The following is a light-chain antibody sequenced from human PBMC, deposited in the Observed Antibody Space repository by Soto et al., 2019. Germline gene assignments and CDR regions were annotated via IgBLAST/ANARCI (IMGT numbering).Light chain of an antibody. J-gene: IGKJ5*01. CDR1: HSVTSN. V-gene: IGKV3-15*01. CDR2: DAS. Sequence: EIVLTQSPDTLSLSPGERATLSCWASHSVTSNLAWYQQKPGQAPRLLISDASTRATGIPARFSGSGSGTEFTLTVSSLQSEDFAVYYCQQYIKWPITFGQGTRLEI. CDR3: QQYIKWPIT.